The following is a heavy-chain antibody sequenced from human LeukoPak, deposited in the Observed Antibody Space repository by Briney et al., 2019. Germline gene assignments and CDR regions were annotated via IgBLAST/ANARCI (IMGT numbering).Heavy chain of an antibody. CDR1: GYTFTSFG. CDR3: AREGTTGWFDP. J-gene: IGHJ5*02. V-gene: IGHV1-18*01. CDR2: ISAYNGNT. Sequence: GASVTVSCKASGYTFTSFGISWVRQAPGQGLEWMGWISAYNGNTNYAQKLQGRVTMTTDTYTSTAYMELRSLRSDDTAVYYCAREGTTGWFDPWGQGTLVTVSS. D-gene: IGHD1-1*01.